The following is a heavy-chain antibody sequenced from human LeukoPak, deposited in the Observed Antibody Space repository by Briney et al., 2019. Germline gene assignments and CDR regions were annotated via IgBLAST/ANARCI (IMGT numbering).Heavy chain of an antibody. V-gene: IGHV3-23*01. CDR1: GITLSNYA. D-gene: IGHD3-22*01. CDR3: AKRGVVIRVILVGFHKEAYYFDS. CDR2: ISGRGGGT. Sequence: PGGSLRLSCAVSGITLSNYAMTWVRQAPGKGLEWVAGISGRGGGTDYADSVKGRFTIPRDNYKNKLYLQMNSLGAEDTAVYFCAKRGVVIRVILVGFHKEAYYFDSWGQGALVTVSS. J-gene: IGHJ4*02.